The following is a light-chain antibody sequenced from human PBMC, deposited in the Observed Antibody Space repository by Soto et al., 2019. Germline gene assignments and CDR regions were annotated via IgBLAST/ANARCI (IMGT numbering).Light chain of an antibody. CDR1: QDISNY. J-gene: IGKJ2*01. CDR2: DAS. CDR3: QQYDNLPPT. V-gene: IGKV1-33*01. Sequence: DIQMTQSPSSLSASVGDRVTITCQASQDISNYFNWYQQKPGKAPKLLIYDASNFETGVPSKFNRSPSRTDFTLTISSLQPEDSATNYGQQYDNLPPTFDRATKLEIK.